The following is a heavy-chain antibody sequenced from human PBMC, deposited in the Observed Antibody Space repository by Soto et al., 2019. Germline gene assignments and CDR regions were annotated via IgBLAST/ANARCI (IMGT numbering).Heavy chain of an antibody. CDR1: GGSVSSGDYY. J-gene: IGHJ4*02. V-gene: IGHV4-30-4*01. Sequence: QVQLQESGPGLVKPSQTLSLTCAVSGGSVSSGDYYWTWIRQPPGKGLEWIGYIYHSGSTYYNPSLKSRLTISLDTSKNQFSLQLSSVNAADTAVYYCSRKSGSAYYFDYWGQGTLVTVSS. D-gene: IGHD3-16*01. CDR3: SRKSGSAYYFDY. CDR2: IYHSGST.